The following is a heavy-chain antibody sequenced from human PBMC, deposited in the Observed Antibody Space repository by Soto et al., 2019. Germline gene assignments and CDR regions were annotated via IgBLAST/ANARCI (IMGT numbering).Heavy chain of an antibody. J-gene: IGHJ6*02. CDR3: AKTEANPHYYYCYGMDD. CDR1: GFTFSSYG. Sequence: GGSLRLSCAASGFTFSSYGMHWVRQAPGKGLEWVAVISYDGSNKYYADSVKGRFTISRDNSKNTLYLQMNSLRAEDTAVYYCAKTEANPHYYYCYGMDDWGQGTTVTVSS. CDR2: ISYDGSNK. V-gene: IGHV3-30*18. D-gene: IGHD5-12*01.